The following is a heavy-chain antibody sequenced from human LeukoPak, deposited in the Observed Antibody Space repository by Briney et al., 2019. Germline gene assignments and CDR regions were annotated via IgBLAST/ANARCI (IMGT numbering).Heavy chain of an antibody. CDR1: GFTFSSYA. CDR2: ISYDGSNK. D-gene: IGHD3-3*01. J-gene: IGHJ1*01. CDR3: AKDRPHNLFGVVPEYFQH. V-gene: IGHV3-30*04. Sequence: PGGSLRLSCAASGFTFSSYAMHWVRQAPGKGLEWVAVISYDGSNKYYADSVKGRFTISRDNSKNTLYLQMNSLRAEDTAVYFCAKDRPHNLFGVVPEYFQHWGQGTLVTVSS.